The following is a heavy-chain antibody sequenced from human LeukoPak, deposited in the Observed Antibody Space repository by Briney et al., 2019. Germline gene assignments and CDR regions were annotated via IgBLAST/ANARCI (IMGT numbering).Heavy chain of an antibody. D-gene: IGHD2-2*01. CDR2: IYYSGTT. V-gene: IGHV4-39*01. CDR1: GGSISSSSYY. Sequence: SETLSLTCTVSGGSISSSSYYWGWIRQPPGKGLEWIGSIYYSGTTYCNPSLKSRVTISVDTSKSQFSLKLTSVTAADTAVYHCARTHCSSTSCPFWFDPWGQGTLVTVSS. J-gene: IGHJ5*02. CDR3: ARTHCSSTSCPFWFDP.